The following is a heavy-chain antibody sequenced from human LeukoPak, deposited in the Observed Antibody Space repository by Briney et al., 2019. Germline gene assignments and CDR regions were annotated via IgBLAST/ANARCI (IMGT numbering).Heavy chain of an antibody. V-gene: IGHV3-48*01. CDR1: GFTFSSYS. J-gene: IGHJ6*03. Sequence: GGSLRLSCAASGFTFSSYSMNWVRQAPGKGLEWLSYISSSSSPIYYADSVKGRFTLSRDNAKNSLYLQMNSLRAEDTAVYYCTRVEETATTAAIIRKYSYYYYYMDVWGKGNTVTVSS. CDR3: TRVEETATTAAIIRKYSYYYYYMDV. CDR2: ISSSSSPI. D-gene: IGHD4-11*01.